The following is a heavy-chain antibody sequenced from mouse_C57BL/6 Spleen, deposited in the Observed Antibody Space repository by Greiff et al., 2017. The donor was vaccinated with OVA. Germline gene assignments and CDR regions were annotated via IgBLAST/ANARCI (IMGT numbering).Heavy chain of an antibody. Sequence: EVMLVESGGGLVKPGGSLKLSCAASGFTFSSYAMSWVRQTPEKRLEWVATISDGGSYTYYPDNVKGRFTISRDNAKNNLYLQMSHLKSEDTAMYYCARDQDYYGSSLDYWGQGTTLTVSS. CDR3: ARDQDYYGSSLDY. CDR2: ISDGGSYT. J-gene: IGHJ2*01. CDR1: GFTFSSYA. V-gene: IGHV5-4*01. D-gene: IGHD1-1*01.